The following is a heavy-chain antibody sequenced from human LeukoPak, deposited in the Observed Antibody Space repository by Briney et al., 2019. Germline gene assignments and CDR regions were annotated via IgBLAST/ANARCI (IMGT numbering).Heavy chain of an antibody. J-gene: IGHJ4*02. CDR1: GFTFSSYA. D-gene: IGHD6-19*01. Sequence: GGSLRPSCAAPGFTFSSYAMSWVRQAPGKGLDWVSAISGSGGSTYYADSVKGRFTISRDNAKNTLYLQMNSLRAEDTAVYYCARDLPIAVAGTGYWGQGTLVTVSS. V-gene: IGHV3-23*01. CDR3: ARDLPIAVAGTGY. CDR2: ISGSGGST.